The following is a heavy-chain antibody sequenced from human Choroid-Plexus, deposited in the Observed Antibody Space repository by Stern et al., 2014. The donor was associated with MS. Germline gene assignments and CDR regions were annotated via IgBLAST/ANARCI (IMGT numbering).Heavy chain of an antibody. Sequence: QVQLVESGPGLVKPSETLSLICTVSGGSISSSRHYWGWIRQPPGKGLEWIGMIYSSGTTYYNPSLKSRVTISVDTSKNHFSLKLSSVTAADTAVYYCARRGENYHPHFDYWGQGTLVTVSS. J-gene: IGHJ4*02. V-gene: IGHV4-39*01. CDR3: ARRGENYHPHFDY. D-gene: IGHD4/OR15-4a*01. CDR1: GGSISSSRHY. CDR2: IYSSGTT.